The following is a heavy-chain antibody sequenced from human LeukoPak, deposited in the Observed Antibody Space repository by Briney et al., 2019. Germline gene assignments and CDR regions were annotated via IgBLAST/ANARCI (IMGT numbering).Heavy chain of an antibody. Sequence: SETLSLTCAVYGGSFSGYYWSWIRQPPGKGLEWIVEISHSGSTNYNPSLKSRVTITVDTSKNQFSLKLSSVTAADTAVYYCARVGSSWYEDYFDYWGQGTLVTVSS. CDR1: GGSFSGYY. CDR2: ISHSGST. CDR3: ARVGSSWYEDYFDY. J-gene: IGHJ4*02. D-gene: IGHD6-13*01. V-gene: IGHV4-34*01.